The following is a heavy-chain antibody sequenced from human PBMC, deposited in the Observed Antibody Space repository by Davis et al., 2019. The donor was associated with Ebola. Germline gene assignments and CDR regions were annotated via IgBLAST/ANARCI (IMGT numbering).Heavy chain of an antibody. D-gene: IGHD6-6*01. CDR3: AKDSSSSSNYYYGMDV. CDR1: GFTFSSYW. J-gene: IGHJ6*04. V-gene: IGHV3-74*01. Sequence: PGGSLRLSCAASGFTFSSYWMHWVRQAPGKGLVWVSRINSDGSSTSYADSVKGRFTISRDNAKNTLYLQMNSLRAEDTALYYCAKDSSSSSNYYYGMDVWGKGTTVTVSS. CDR2: INSDGSST.